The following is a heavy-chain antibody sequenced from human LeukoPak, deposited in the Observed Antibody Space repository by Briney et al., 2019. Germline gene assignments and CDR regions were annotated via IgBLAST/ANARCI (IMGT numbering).Heavy chain of an antibody. CDR1: GFTFSSYA. V-gene: IGHV3-23*01. Sequence: GGSLRLSCAASGFTFSSYAMSWVRQAPGKGLEWVSSISGSGDSTYYADSVKGRFTISRDNSKNTLYLQMNSLRAEDTAVYYCAKITEWLSPYYYGMDVWGQGTTVTVSS. J-gene: IGHJ6*02. D-gene: IGHD3-3*01. CDR3: AKITEWLSPYYYGMDV. CDR2: ISGSGDST.